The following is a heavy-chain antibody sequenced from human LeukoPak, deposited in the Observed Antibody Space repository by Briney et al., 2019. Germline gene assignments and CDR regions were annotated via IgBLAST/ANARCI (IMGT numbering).Heavy chain of an antibody. CDR3: ARQGCDSTSCYTTDL. J-gene: IGHJ1*01. CDR1: GYSFTSNW. V-gene: IGHV5-51*01. D-gene: IGHD2-2*02. CDR2: ILPGDSDT. Sequence: GESLKISCKASGYSFTSNWIAWVRQRPGKGLEMMGIILPGDSDTRYRPSFQGQVTISVDKSIGAAYLQWSSLKASDTATYYCARQGCDSTSCYTTDLWGPGTRVTVSS.